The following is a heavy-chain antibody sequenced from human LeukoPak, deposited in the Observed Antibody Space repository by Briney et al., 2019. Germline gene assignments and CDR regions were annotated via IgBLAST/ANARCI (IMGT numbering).Heavy chain of an antibody. D-gene: IGHD5-12*01. V-gene: IGHV3-30*04. CDR1: GFTFSSYT. Sequence: PGRSLRLSCVASGFTFSSYTLHWVRQAPGKGLEWVAVMSYDGSHKFHADSVKGRFTISRDNSKNTLYLQMNSLRAEDTAIYFCARDVGGYAFDNWGQGTLVTVSS. CDR3: ARDVGGYAFDN. J-gene: IGHJ4*02. CDR2: MSYDGSHK.